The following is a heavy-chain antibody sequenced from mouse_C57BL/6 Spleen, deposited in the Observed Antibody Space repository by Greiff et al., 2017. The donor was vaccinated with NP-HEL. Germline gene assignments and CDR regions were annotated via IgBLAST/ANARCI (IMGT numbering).Heavy chain of an antibody. CDR3: TTSDYGSSYDAY. Sequence: DVKLVESGAELVRPGASVKLSCTASGFNIKDYYMHWVKQRPEQGLEWIGRIDPEDGDTEYAPKFQGKATMTADTSSNTAYLQLSSLTSEDTAVYYCTTSDYGSSYDAYWGQGTLVTVSA. V-gene: IGHV14-1*01. D-gene: IGHD1-1*01. CDR2: IDPEDGDT. CDR1: GFNIKDYY. J-gene: IGHJ3*01.